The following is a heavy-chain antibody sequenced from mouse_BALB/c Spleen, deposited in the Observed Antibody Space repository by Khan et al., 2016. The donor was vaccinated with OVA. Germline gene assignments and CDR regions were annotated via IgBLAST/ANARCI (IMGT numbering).Heavy chain of an antibody. Sequence: VRLQQSGPELVKPGASVKIPCKASGYTFTDFIIDWVKQSLGESLEWIGDINPNNGDTIYNQKFKGKATLTVDKSSSTAYMELRSLTSEDTAVYYGARHGYGGFAYWGQGTLVTVSA. CDR3: ARHGYGGFAY. V-gene: IGHV1-18*01. J-gene: IGHJ3*01. CDR2: INPNNGDT. D-gene: IGHD2-2*01. CDR1: GYTFTDFI.